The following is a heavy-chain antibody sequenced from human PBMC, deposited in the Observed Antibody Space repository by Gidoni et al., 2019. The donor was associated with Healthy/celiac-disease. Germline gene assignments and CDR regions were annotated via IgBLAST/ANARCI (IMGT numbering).Heavy chain of an antibody. CDR3: VKGVGATRPYYFDY. CDR1: GFTFSSYA. J-gene: IGHJ4*02. V-gene: IGHV3-64D*06. CDR2: ISSNGGST. Sequence: EVQLVESGGGLVQPGGSLRLSCSASGFTFSSYAMHWVRQAPGKGLEYVSAISSNGGSTYYADSVKGRFTISRDNSKNTLYLQMSSLRAEDTAVYYCVKGVGATRPYYFDYWGQGTLVTVSS. D-gene: IGHD1-26*01.